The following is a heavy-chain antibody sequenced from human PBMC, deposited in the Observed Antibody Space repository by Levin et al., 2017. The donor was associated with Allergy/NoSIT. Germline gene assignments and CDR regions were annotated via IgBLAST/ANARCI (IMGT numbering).Heavy chain of an antibody. J-gene: IGHJ6*03. Sequence: PGGSLRLSCPGSGYSFTSYWIGWVRQMPGKGLEWMGIIYPGDSDTRYSPSFQGQVTISADKSISTAYLQWSSLKASDTAIYYCARRGTRDYYYYMDVWGKGTTVTVSS. CDR3: ARRGTRDYYYYMDV. CDR1: GYSFTSYW. D-gene: IGHD1-1*01. V-gene: IGHV5-51*01. CDR2: IYPGDSDT.